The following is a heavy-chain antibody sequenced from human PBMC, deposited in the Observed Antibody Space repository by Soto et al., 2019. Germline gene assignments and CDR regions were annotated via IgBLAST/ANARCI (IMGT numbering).Heavy chain of an antibody. CDR3: ARGKKRTYYYGSGSSDSFDY. J-gene: IGHJ4*02. Sequence: SETLSLTCAVYGGSFSCYYWSWIRQPPGKGLEWIGKINHSGSTNYNPSLKSRVTISVDTSKNQFSLKLSSVTAADTAVYYCARGKKRTYYYGSGSSDSFDYWGQGTLVTVSS. D-gene: IGHD3-10*01. CDR2: INHSGST. V-gene: IGHV4-34*01. CDR1: GGSFSCYY.